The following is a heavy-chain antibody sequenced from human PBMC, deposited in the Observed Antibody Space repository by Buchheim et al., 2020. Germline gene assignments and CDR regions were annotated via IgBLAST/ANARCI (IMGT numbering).Heavy chain of an antibody. D-gene: IGHD1-26*01. V-gene: IGHV3-30*04. Sequence: QVQLVESGGGVVQPGRSLRLSCAASGFTFSSYAMHWVRQAPGKGLEWVAVISYDGSNKYYADSVKARFTISRDNSKNPLYLQMNSLRAEDTAVYYCARDGPSSGSYYFDYWGQGTL. CDR1: GFTFSSYA. CDR2: ISYDGSNK. CDR3: ARDGPSSGSYYFDY. J-gene: IGHJ4*02.